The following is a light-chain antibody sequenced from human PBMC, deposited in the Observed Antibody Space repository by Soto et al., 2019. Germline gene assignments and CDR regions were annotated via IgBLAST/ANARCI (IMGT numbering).Light chain of an antibody. CDR2: GSY. CDR1: QSVSLHY. Sequence: ELVMTQSPGSLSLSPGERATLSCRASQSVSLHYLAWYQQKPGQAPRLLIYGSYRRATGIPDRFSGSGSGTEFTLTVSRLEPEEFAVYYCQQYGSAPFTFGPGTKVDIK. CDR3: QQYGSAPFT. J-gene: IGKJ3*01. V-gene: IGKV3-20*01.